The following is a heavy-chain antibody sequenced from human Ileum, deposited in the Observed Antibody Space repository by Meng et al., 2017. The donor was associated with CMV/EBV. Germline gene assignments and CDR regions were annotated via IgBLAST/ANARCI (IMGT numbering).Heavy chain of an antibody. CDR1: GDGVSSTTFT. Sequence: QDQVQQSGPGLVKTSQTLLLTCAISGDGVSSTTFTWNWIRQSPSRGLEWMGRTYYRSKWFNDYALSVRGRITINPDISKNQLSLQLNSVTPEDTAVYYCVRLTGNSWLDYWGRGTLVTVSS. J-gene: IGHJ4*02. CDR2: TYYRSKWFN. V-gene: IGHV6-1*01. CDR3: VRLTGNSWLDY. D-gene: IGHD6-13*01.